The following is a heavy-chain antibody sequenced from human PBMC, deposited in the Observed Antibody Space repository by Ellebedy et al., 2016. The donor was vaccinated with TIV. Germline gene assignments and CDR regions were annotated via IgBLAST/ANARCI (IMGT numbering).Heavy chain of an antibody. J-gene: IGHJ6*02. CDR2: ISSRCSTI. Sequence: GESLKISCAASGFTFSDYYMSWIRQAPGKGLEWVSYISSRCSTIYYADSVKGRFTISRDNAKNSLYLQMNSLRAEDTAVYYCAREGDTAMVHGMDVWGQGTTVTVSS. CDR1: GFTFSDYY. V-gene: IGHV3-11*01. D-gene: IGHD5-18*01. CDR3: AREGDTAMVHGMDV.